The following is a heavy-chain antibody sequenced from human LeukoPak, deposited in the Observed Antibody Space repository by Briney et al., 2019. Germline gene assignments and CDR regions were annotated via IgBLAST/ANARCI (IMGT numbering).Heavy chain of an antibody. CDR1: GGSISSTDW. Sequence: SGTLSLTCGVSGGSISSTDWWTWVRQPPGEGLEWIGEVHLSGRTNYNPSLESRVTMSVDMSENHISLKLTSVTAADTAVYYCAREGGPYRPLDYSGQGTLVTVSS. CDR2: VHLSGRT. V-gene: IGHV4-4*02. J-gene: IGHJ4*02. CDR3: AREGGPYRPLDY.